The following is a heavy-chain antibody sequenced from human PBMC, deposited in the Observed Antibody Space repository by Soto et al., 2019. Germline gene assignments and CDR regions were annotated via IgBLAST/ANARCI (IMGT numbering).Heavy chain of an antibody. CDR1: GGSIGNDDYS. Sequence: SETLSLTCTVSGGSIGNDDYSWSWVRQPPGKGLEWIGYIYHSGTTYYNPSLTSRVTISVDGSNNQFSLKLTSMTAADTAVYYCATVILATRYLAYWGQGIRVTVS. J-gene: IGHJ4*02. V-gene: IGHV4-30-2*01. CDR2: IYHSGTT. D-gene: IGHD2-15*01. CDR3: ATVILATRYLAY.